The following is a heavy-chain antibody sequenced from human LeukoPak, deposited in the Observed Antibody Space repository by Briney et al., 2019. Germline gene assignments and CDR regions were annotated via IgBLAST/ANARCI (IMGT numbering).Heavy chain of an antibody. CDR3: ARSNLYSSSFHFDY. CDR2: IYPGDSDT. V-gene: IGHV5-51*01. CDR1: GYSFTSYW. J-gene: IGHJ4*02. D-gene: IGHD6-6*01. Sequence: GESLKISCKGSGYSFTSYWIGWVRQIPGKGLEWVGIIYPGDSDTRYSPSFQGQVTISADKSISTAYLQWSSLKASDTAMYYCARSNLYSSSFHFDYWGQGTLVTVSS.